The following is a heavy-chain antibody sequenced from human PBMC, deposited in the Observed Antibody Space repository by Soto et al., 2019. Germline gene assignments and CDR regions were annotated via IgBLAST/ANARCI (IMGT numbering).Heavy chain of an antibody. CDR3: ARLQFYDFWSGSDPLDV. CDR2: ISFTVST. Sequence: PSETLSLTCAVSGASASRGSSQWRWIRQSPWKGLEWIGFISFTVSTNSNRSLKSPPTFSVDASKSQFSLKLTSVTAADTALYFCARLQFYDFWSGSDPLDVVGQGATVTVSS. V-gene: IGHV4-61*01. CDR1: GASASRGSSQ. D-gene: IGHD3-3*01. J-gene: IGHJ6*02.